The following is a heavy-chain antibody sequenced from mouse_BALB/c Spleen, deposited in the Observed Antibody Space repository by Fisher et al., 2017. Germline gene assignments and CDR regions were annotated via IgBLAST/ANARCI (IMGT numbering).Heavy chain of an antibody. J-gene: IGHJ4*01. D-gene: IGHD2-4*01. CDR3: ARGGLRRTGYAMDY. Sequence: KFKGKATLTVDKSSSTAYMQLSSLTSEDSAVYYCARGGLRRTGYAMDYWGQGTSVTVSS. V-gene: IGHV1-69*02.